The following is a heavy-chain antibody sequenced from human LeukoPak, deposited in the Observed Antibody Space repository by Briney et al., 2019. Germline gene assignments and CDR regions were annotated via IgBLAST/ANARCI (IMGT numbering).Heavy chain of an antibody. D-gene: IGHD6-6*01. V-gene: IGHV5-51*01. CDR1: GYTFTSNG. CDR2: IYPGDSDT. J-gene: IGHJ3*02. Sequence: KVSCKASGYTFTSNGISWVRQMPGKGLEWMGIIYPGDSDTRYSPSFQGQVTISADKSISTAYLQWSSLKASDTAMYYCARWEPYSSSVAFDIWGQGTMVTVSS. CDR3: ARWEPYSSSVAFDI.